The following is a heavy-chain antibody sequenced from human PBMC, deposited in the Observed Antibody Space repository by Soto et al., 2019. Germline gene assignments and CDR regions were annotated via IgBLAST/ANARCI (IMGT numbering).Heavy chain of an antibody. V-gene: IGHV5-10-1*01. CDR2: IDPSDSYT. CDR3: ARARSITIFGVVGFEMDV. D-gene: IGHD3-3*01. CDR1: GYTFTDYW. Sequence: PGESLKISCKGSGYTFTDYWNNWVRQMPGKGLEWMGRIDPSDSYTKYSPSFQGHVTISADRSISTAYLEWSSLEASDTAMYYCARARSITIFGVVGFEMDVWGQGTTVTVSS. J-gene: IGHJ6*02.